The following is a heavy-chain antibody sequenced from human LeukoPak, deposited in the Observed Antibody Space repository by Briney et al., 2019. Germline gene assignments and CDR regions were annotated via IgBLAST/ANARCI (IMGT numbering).Heavy chain of an antibody. D-gene: IGHD3-3*01. V-gene: IGHV3-21*04. CDR1: GFTFSGYS. CDR3: AKGPLSGRFDY. CDR2: ISYTSSHI. Sequence: GGSLRLSCATSGFTFSGYSMNWVRQAAGKGLEWVSSISYTSSHIYYADSVKGRFTISRDNPKNTLYLQMNSLRAEDTAVYYCAKGPLSGRFDYWGQGTLVTVSS. J-gene: IGHJ4*02.